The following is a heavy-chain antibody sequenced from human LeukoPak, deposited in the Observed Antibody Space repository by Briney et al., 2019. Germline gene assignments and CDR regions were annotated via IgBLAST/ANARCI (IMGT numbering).Heavy chain of an antibody. CDR1: GGSISSYY. CDR2: IYYSGNT. J-gene: IGHJ3*02. V-gene: IGHV4-59*01. Sequence: SETLSLTCTVSGGSISSYYWTWIRQPPGKGLEWIGHIYYSGNTIYNPSLKSRVTISVDTSKNQFSLKLTSVTTADTAVYYCAGEDYFDSSGYASWRFDIWGQGTMVTVSS. CDR3: AGEDYFDSSGYASWRFDI. D-gene: IGHD3-22*01.